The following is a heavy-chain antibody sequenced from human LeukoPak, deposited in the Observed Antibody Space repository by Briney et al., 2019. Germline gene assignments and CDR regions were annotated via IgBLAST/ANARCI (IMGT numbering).Heavy chain of an antibody. V-gene: IGHV3-15*01. D-gene: IGHD1-26*01. Sequence: GSLRLSCAASGFTFSNAWMSWVRQAPGKGLEWVGRIKSKTDGGTTDYAAPVKGRFTISRDDSKNTLYLQMNSLKTEDTAVYYCTTFIVGATYFDYWGQGTLVTVSS. CDR2: IKSKTDGGTT. J-gene: IGHJ4*02. CDR3: TTFIVGATYFDY. CDR1: GFTFSNAW.